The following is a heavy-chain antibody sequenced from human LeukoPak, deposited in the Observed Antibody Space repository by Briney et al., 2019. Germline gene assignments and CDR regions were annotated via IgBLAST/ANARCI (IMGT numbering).Heavy chain of an antibody. CDR2: ISWDGGST. CDR1: GFTFDDYT. Sequence: PGGSLRLSCAASGFTFDDYTMHWVRQAPGKGLEWVSLISWDGGSTYYADSVKGRFTISRDSSKNSLYLQMNSLRTEDTALYYCAKGPPRGYYVDYWGQGTLVTVSS. CDR3: AKGPPRGYYVDY. D-gene: IGHD3-22*01. V-gene: IGHV3-43*01. J-gene: IGHJ4*02.